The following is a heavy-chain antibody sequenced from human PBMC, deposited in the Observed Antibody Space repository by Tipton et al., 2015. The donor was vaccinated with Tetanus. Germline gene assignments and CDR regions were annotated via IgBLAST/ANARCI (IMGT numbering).Heavy chain of an antibody. J-gene: IGHJ1*01. CDR3: AGVTAQRTELCFEH. CDR1: GDSVSGYY. D-gene: IGHD3-16*01. Sequence: PGLVKPSETLSLTCTVSGDSVSGYYWSWIRQPPGKGLEWVGYVYYTGDTNYNPSLKSRVTISMDRSENQISLKMTSVTAADTAVYYCAGVTAQRTELCFEHWGQGTQVTVSS. V-gene: IGHV4-59*02. CDR2: VYYTGDT.